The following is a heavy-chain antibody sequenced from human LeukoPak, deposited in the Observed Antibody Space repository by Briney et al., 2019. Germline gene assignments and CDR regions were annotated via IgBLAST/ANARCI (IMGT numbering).Heavy chain of an antibody. CDR3: ASSYCSGGSCPYGMDV. D-gene: IGHD2-15*01. CDR2: IHTSGST. V-gene: IGHV4-4*07. CDR1: GGSITSYY. J-gene: IGHJ6*02. Sequence: PSETLSLTCTVSGGSITSYYWTYIRQPAGKGLEWIGRIHTSGSTNYNPSLKSRVTMSVDTSKNQFSLKLSSVTAADTAVYYCASSYCSGGSCPYGMDVWGQGTTVTVSS.